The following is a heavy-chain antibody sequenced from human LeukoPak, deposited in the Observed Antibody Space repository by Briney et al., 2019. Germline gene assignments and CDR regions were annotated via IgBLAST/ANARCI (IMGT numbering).Heavy chain of an antibody. V-gene: IGHV3-23*01. Sequence: GGSLRLSCVVAGFIFNNYDMSWVRQAPGKGLEWVSAISGSGGSTYYADSVKGRFTISRDNSKNTLYLQMNSLRVEDTAIYYCAKVTVTMAATGDYWGQGTLVTVSS. D-gene: IGHD2-15*01. CDR1: GFIFNNYD. CDR2: ISGSGGST. J-gene: IGHJ4*02. CDR3: AKVTVTMAATGDY.